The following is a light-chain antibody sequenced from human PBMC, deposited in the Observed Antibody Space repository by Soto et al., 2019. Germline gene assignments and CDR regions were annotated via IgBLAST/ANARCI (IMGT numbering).Light chain of an antibody. CDR1: SSNVGNND. V-gene: IGLV1-51*01. CDR3: GTWGTSLSAGV. CDR2: DNN. J-gene: IGLJ3*02. Sequence: QSVLTQPPSVSAAPGQKVTISCSGSSSNVGNNDVSWYQQLPGTAPKLLIYDNNKRPSGIPDRFSGSKSGTSATLGITGLQTGDEADYYCGTWGTSLSAGVFGGGTQLTVL.